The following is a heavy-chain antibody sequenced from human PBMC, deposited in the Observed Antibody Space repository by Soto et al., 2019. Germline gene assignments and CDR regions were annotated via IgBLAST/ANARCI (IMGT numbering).Heavy chain of an antibody. D-gene: IGHD3-10*01. V-gene: IGHV3-21*02. Sequence: EVQLVESGGGLVKPGGSLRLSCAASGFTFSSYDMNWVRQAPGKGLEWVSSITSSSTYMNYADSVKGRFPTSRDNAGNSLYLQMNSLRAEDTAVYYCARVGMASGNGYGSGSYDIWGQGTLITVSS. CDR2: ITSSSTYM. CDR1: GFTFSSYD. J-gene: IGHJ4*02. CDR3: ARVGMASGNGYGSGSYDI.